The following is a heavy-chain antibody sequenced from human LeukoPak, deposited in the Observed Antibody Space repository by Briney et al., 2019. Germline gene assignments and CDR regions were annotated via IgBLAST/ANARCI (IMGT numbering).Heavy chain of an antibody. D-gene: IGHD3-10*01. CDR3: AKDVGELLTFTDY. V-gene: IGHV3-9*01. CDR2: ISWNSGSI. J-gene: IGHJ4*02. Sequence: GGSLRLSCAASGFTFDDYAMHWVRHAPGKGLEWVSGISWNSGSIGYADSVKGRFTISRDNAKNSLYLQMNSLRAEDTALYYCAKDVGELLTFTDYWGQGTLVTVSS. CDR1: GFTFDDYA.